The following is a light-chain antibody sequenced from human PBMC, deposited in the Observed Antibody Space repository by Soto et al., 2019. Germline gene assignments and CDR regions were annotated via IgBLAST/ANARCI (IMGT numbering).Light chain of an antibody. V-gene: IGKV1-17*01. CDR3: QQYNSVRRT. J-gene: IGKJ1*01. CDR2: DAS. CDR1: QGIRND. Sequence: DIQTTQAPSSLSASLGEMVTMTCRASQGIRNDLGWYQQKPGKAPKLLIYDASTLEVGVPSRFSGSASGTEFTLTISSLQPDDFATYYCQQYNSVRRTFGQGTKVDI.